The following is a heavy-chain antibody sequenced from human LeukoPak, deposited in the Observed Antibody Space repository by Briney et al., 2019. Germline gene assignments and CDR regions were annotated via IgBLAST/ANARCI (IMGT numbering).Heavy chain of an antibody. CDR3: ASDITMIENNMDV. CDR1: GGSISSSSYY. D-gene: IGHD3-22*01. J-gene: IGHJ6*03. V-gene: IGHV4-39*01. Sequence: SETLSLTCTVSGGSISSSSYYWGWIRQPPGKGLEWIGSIYYSGSTYYNPSLKSRVTISVDTSKNQFSLKLSSVTAADTAVYYCASDITMIENNMDVWGKGTTVTISS. CDR2: IYYSGST.